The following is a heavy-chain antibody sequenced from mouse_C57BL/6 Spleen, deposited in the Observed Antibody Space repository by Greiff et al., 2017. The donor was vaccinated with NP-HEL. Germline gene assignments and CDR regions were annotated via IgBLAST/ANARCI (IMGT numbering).Heavy chain of an antibody. D-gene: IGHD1-1*01. CDR2: IYPGDGDT. V-gene: IGHV1-82*01. J-gene: IGHJ2*01. CDR3: ARESFYYGSDY. Sequence: VQLQESGPELVKPGASVKISCKASGYAFSSSWMNWVKQRPGKGLEWIGRIYPGDGDTNYNGKFKGKATLTADKSSSTAYMQLSSLTSEDSAVYFCARESFYYGSDYWGQGTTLTVSS. CDR1: GYAFSSSW.